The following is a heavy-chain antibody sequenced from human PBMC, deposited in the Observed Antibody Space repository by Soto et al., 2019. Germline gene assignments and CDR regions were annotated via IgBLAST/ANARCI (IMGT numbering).Heavy chain of an antibody. CDR1: GYTFSSYA. D-gene: IGHD3-22*01. J-gene: IGHJ6*02. V-gene: IGHV3-30-3*01. CDR3: ARDSAPISGLLLTYYHYGMDV. Sequence: SLRLSFEASGYTFSSYAMHWVRQALGKGPPWLAVISYDGSNKYYADSGKGRFTTSRDNSKNTLYLQMNSLRAEETAVYYCARDSAPISGLLLTYYHYGMDVWAQGTTVSVS. CDR2: ISYDGSNK.